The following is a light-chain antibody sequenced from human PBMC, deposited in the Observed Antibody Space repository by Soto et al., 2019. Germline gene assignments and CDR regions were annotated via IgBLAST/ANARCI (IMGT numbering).Light chain of an antibody. CDR3: SSYTSSTTYV. V-gene: IGLV2-14*01. CDR1: RSVVGAYPR. CDR2: AVS. Sequence: QSALTQPASVSGSPGQSISISCTGTRSVVGAYPRVSLYQPPSVKPPNLMVSAVSNRPSVVSTRFSGSKSGNTPSLPISGLQAEDEADYPCSSYTSSTTYVFRTGPKAPVL. J-gene: IGLJ1*01.